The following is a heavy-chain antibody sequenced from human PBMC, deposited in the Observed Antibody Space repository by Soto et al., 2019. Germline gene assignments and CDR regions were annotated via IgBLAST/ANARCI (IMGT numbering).Heavy chain of an antibody. D-gene: IGHD2-21*02. J-gene: IGHJ4*02. CDR3: ARVEYGDLIYVDY. Sequence: ASVKVSCKASGYSFTNYGITWVRQAPGQGLEWMGWIGVFNGSTDYDQKFRDRVAMTTDTSTTTAYLELRSLTSDDTAVYYCARVEYGDLIYVDYWGQGTLVTVSS. CDR2: IGVFNGST. CDR1: GYSFTNYG. V-gene: IGHV1-18*01.